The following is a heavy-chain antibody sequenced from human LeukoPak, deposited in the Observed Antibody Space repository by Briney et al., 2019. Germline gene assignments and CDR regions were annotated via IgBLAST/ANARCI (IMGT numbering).Heavy chain of an antibody. Sequence: PGGSLRLSCTVSGFTVSSNSMSWVRQAPGKGLEWVSDISGSGGSTYYAESVKGRFTISRDNAKNTLYLQMNSLRAEDTAVYYCARGDLRYFDWLRHWGQGTLVTVSS. CDR2: ISGSGGST. V-gene: IGHV3-23*01. D-gene: IGHD3-9*01. J-gene: IGHJ4*02. CDR3: ARGDLRYFDWLRH. CDR1: GFTVSSNS.